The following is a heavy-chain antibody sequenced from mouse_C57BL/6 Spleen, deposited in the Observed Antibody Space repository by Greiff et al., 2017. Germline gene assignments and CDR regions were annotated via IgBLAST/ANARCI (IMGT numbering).Heavy chain of an antibody. D-gene: IGHD2-5*01. V-gene: IGHV1-26*01. CDR1: GYTFTDYY. CDR2: INPNNGGT. Sequence: EVQLQQSGPELVKPGASVKISCKASGYTFTDYYMNWVKQSHGKSLEWIGDINPNNGGTSYNQKFKGKATLTVDKSSSTAYMELRSLTSEDSAVYYCARSGSNYHFDYWGQGTTLTVSS. CDR3: ARSGSNYHFDY. J-gene: IGHJ2*01.